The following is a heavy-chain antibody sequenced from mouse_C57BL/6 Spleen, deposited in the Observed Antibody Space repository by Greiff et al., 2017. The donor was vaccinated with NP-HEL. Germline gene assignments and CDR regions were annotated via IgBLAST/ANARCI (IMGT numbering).Heavy chain of an antibody. V-gene: IGHV7-3*01. Sequence: EVMLVESGGGLVQPGGSLSLSCAASGFTFTDYYMSWVRQPPGKALEWLGFIRNKANGYTTEYSASVKGRFTISRDNSQSILYLQMNALRAEDSATYYCARSSLYYLEYWGQGTTLTVSS. J-gene: IGHJ2*01. D-gene: IGHD2-1*01. CDR3: ARSSLYYLEY. CDR1: GFTFTDYY. CDR2: IRNKANGYTT.